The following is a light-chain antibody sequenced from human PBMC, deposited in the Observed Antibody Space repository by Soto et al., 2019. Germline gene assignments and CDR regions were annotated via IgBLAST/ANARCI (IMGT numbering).Light chain of an antibody. CDR3: SSFTTNRVYV. V-gene: IGLV2-14*01. J-gene: IGLJ1*01. CDR1: PTDIGAYEY. Sequence: QSVLTQPTSVSGSPGQSIAIHCTGNPTDIGAYEYVSWYQQHPGKAPRLLIHGVRNRPPGISSRCSASKSGFTASLTISGLQAEDEADYYCSSFTTNRVYVFGPGTKVTVL. CDR2: GVR.